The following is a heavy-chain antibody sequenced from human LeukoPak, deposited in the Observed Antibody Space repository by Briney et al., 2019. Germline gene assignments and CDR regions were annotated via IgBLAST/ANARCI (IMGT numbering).Heavy chain of an antibody. J-gene: IGHJ4*02. CDR3: ARGHSGYPDY. CDR1: GYTLTGYY. V-gene: IGHV1-2*06. Sequence: ASVKVSCRASGYTLTGYYMHWVRQAPGQGLEWMGRINPNSGGTNYAQNYQGRVTMTRDTSISTAYMELSRLRSDDTAVYYCARGHSGYPDYWGQGTLVTVSS. D-gene: IGHD5-12*01. CDR2: INPNSGGT.